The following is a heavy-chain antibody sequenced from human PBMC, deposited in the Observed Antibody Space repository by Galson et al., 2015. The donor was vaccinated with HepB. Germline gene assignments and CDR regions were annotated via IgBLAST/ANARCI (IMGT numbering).Heavy chain of an antibody. Sequence: SVKVSCKASTDTFNTYSITWVRQAPGQGLEWMGRIIPSLDETNSAQKFQGRLSLTADRSTNTVYMELSTLTSDDTAMYYCARGRRYSSGRYYYYGMDVWGQGTEVAVSS. V-gene: IGHV1-69*04. CDR3: ARGRRYSSGRYYYYGMDV. J-gene: IGHJ6*02. CDR1: TDTFNTYS. D-gene: IGHD5-18*01. CDR2: IIPSLDET.